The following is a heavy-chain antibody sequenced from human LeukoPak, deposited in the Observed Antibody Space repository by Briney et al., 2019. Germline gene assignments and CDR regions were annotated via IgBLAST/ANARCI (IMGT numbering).Heavy chain of an antibody. CDR3: ARAWYYYDSSSGYYYGGAFDI. Sequence: ASVKVSCKASGYTFTSYYMHWVRQAPGQGLEWMGVLNPSGDNTTYAQKFEGRVTMTRDTSTTTVYMELSSLRSEDTAVYYCARAWYYYDSSSGYYYGGAFDIWGQGTPVTVSS. CDR2: LNPSGDNT. J-gene: IGHJ3*02. V-gene: IGHV1-46*01. CDR1: GYTFTSYY. D-gene: IGHD3-22*01.